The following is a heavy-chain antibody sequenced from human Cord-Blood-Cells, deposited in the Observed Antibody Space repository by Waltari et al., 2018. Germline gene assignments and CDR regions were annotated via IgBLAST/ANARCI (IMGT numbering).Heavy chain of an antibody. V-gene: IGHV4-34*01. CDR1: GGSFSGYY. D-gene: IGHD5-18*01. CDR3: ARQPVRGIGLWYYFDY. CDR2: INHSGST. J-gene: IGHJ4*02. Sequence: QVQLQQWGAGLLKPSETLPLTCAVYGGSFSGYYWSWLRQPPGKGLEWIGEINHSGSTNYNPSLKSRVTISVDTSKNQFSLKLSSVTAADTAVYYCARQPVRGIGLWYYFDYWGQGTLVTVSS.